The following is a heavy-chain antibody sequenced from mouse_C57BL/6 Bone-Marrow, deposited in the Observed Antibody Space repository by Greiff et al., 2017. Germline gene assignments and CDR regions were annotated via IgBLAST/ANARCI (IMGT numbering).Heavy chain of an antibody. V-gene: IGHV1-69*01. CDR2: IDPSDSYT. J-gene: IGHJ4*01. CDR3: ARSRVDYAMDY. Sequence: QVQLQQPGADLVMPGASVKLSCKASGYTFTSYWMHWVKQRPGQGLEWIGEIDPSDSYTNYNQKFKGKSTLTVDKSSSTVYMQLSSLTSEDSAVYYCARSRVDYAMDYWGQGTSVTVSS. D-gene: IGHD1-1*01. CDR1: GYTFTSYW.